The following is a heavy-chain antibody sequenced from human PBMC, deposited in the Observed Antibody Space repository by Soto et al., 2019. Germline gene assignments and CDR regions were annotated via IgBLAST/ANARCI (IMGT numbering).Heavy chain of an antibody. D-gene: IGHD3-16*01. J-gene: IGHJ5*02. V-gene: IGHV4-39*02. Sequence: SETLSLTCTVSGGSISSSSYYWGWIRQPPGKGLEWIGSIYYSGSTYYNPSLKSRVTISVDTSKNQFSLTLRSVPAADTDVYYCARDGGIYPRTWFDTWRQGTLVTVSS. CDR2: IYYSGST. CDR3: ARDGGIYPRTWFDT. CDR1: GGSISSSSYY.